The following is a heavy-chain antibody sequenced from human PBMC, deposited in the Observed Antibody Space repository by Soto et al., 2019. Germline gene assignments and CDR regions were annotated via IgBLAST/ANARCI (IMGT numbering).Heavy chain of an antibody. V-gene: IGHV6-1*01. CDR2: TYYRSKWYN. Sequence: SQTLSLTCAISGDSVSDNSAAWNWIRQSPSRGLEWLGRTYYRSKWYNDYAVSVKSRITVTPDTSKNQFSLHLNSVTPEDTAVYYCAREFPCYVSSDSYLDPWGQGALVTVSS. CDR3: AREFPCYVSSDSYLDP. D-gene: IGHD6-19*01. J-gene: IGHJ5*02. CDR1: GDSVSDNSAA.